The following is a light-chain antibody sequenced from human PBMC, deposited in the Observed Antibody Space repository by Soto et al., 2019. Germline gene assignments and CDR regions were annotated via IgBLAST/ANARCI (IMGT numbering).Light chain of an antibody. CDR3: QQYGNLIT. CDR2: DTS. J-gene: IGKJ5*01. CDR1: QSVNNY. V-gene: IGKV3-11*01. Sequence: EVVLTQSPATLSLSPGDGATLSCRASQSVNNYLAWYQQKPGRAPRLLIYDTSNRATDIPARFSGSGSGTDFTLTSSSVEPEDSALYYCQQYGNLITFGQGTRLEL.